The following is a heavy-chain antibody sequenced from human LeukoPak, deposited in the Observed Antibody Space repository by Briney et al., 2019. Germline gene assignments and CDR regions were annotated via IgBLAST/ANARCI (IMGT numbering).Heavy chain of an antibody. CDR3: ARAGGGNMDFQH. Sequence: GGSLRLSCAASGFTFRDSYMSWIRQAPGKGLEWLPYINSVSNIISYADSVKGRFTISRDNAKNSLYLQMHGLRAEDTAVYYCARAGGGNMDFQHWGQGTLVTVSS. D-gene: IGHD4-23*01. CDR2: INSVSNII. V-gene: IGHV3-11*04. J-gene: IGHJ1*01. CDR1: GFTFRDSY.